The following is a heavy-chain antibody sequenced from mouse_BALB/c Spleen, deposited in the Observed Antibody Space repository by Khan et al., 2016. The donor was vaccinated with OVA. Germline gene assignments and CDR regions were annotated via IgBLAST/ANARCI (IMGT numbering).Heavy chain of an antibody. Sequence: EVELQESGPGRVKPSQSLSLTCTVTGYSITSDYAWNWIRQFPGNKLEWMGYISYSGRTSYNPSLKSRISLTRDTSKNQFFLQLNSVTTEDTATYYCARSVTITTVVATDFDYWGQGTTLTVSS. V-gene: IGHV3-2*02. CDR3: ARSVTITTVVATDFDY. CDR2: ISYSGRT. CDR1: GYSITSDYA. D-gene: IGHD1-1*01. J-gene: IGHJ2*01.